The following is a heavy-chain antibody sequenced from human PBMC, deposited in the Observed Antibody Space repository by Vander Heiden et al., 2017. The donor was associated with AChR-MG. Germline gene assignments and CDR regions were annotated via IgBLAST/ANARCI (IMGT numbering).Heavy chain of an antibody. CDR2: IYYTGTT. Sequence: QVPLQESGPGLVKPSETLSLTCAVSGGSISGYYWSWIRQPPGKGLDWIGYIYYTGTTNYNPSLKSRVTISVDTSTNKFSLKLNSVTAADTAVYYCVRAVSAGSQRTYNFDYWGQGTLVTVSS. D-gene: IGHD6-25*01. CDR3: VRAVSAGSQRTYNFDY. V-gene: IGHV4-59*01. J-gene: IGHJ4*02. CDR1: GGSISGYY.